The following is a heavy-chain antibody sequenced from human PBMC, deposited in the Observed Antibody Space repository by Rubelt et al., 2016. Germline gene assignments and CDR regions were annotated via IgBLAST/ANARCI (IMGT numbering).Heavy chain of an antibody. V-gene: IGHV4-34*01. CDR1: GGSFSGYY. J-gene: IGHJ6*02. D-gene: IGHD2-15*01. CDR3: ARVSRCSGGSCYYYGMDV. Sequence: QVQLQQWGAGLLKPSETLSLTCAVYGGSFSGYYWSWIRQPPGKGLEWIGEINHSGSTNYNPSLKVRVTLSVDTSKNQCSLKLSSVVAADTAVYYCARVSRCSGGSCYYYGMDVWGQGTTVTVSS. CDR2: INHSGST.